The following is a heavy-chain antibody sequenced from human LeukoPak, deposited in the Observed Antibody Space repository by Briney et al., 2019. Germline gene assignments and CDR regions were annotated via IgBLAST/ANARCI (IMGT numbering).Heavy chain of an antibody. CDR3: AISTYSSSPS. Sequence: PGGSLRLSCAASGFAFSDHWMIWVRQAPGKGLEWVANINHDESKKYYVDSVEGRFTISRDNAKNSLYLQMNSLRAEDTALYYCAISTYSSSPSWGQGTLVTVSS. CDR1: GFAFSDHW. J-gene: IGHJ5*02. V-gene: IGHV3-7*01. CDR2: INHDESKK. D-gene: IGHD6-6*01.